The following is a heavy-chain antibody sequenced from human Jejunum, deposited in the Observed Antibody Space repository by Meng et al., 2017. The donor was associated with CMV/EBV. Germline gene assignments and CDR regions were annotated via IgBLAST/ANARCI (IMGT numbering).Heavy chain of an antibody. CDR1: GFTFTSYW. D-gene: IGHD1-14*01. V-gene: IGHV3-74*03. CDR2: ISSSAIST. J-gene: IGHJ4*02. Sequence: ASGFTFTSYWMHWVRQVPGKGLLWVSRISSSAISTTYADSVKGRFTISRDNAKNTLYLQMNSLRVDDTAVYYCARSLYKTNYYFDSWGQGTLVTVSS. CDR3: ARSLYKTNYYFDS.